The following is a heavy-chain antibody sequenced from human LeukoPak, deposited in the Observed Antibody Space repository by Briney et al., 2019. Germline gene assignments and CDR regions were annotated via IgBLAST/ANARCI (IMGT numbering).Heavy chain of an antibody. CDR2: ITSSADGGTT. CDR1: EFPFSNAW. Sequence: GGSLTLSCAASEFPFSNAWMSWVRQAPGKGLEWVGRITSSADGGTTDYAAAVKGRFTISRDDSKTTLFLQMNSLKTEDTAVYYCSTYLTIRGQGSLVTVSS. CDR3: STYLTI. V-gene: IGHV3-15*01. J-gene: IGHJ4*02.